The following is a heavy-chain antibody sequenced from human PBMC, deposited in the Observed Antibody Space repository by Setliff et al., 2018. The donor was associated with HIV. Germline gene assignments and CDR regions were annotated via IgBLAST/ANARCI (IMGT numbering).Heavy chain of an antibody. J-gene: IGHJ4*02. CDR1: GGSISRYY. V-gene: IGHV4-4*07. CDR2: IYPSGNI. Sequence: PSETLSLTCTASGGSISRYYWSWIRQPAGKGLEWIGRIYPSGNINYNPSLKSRLTMSIDTSKNQFSLKLSSVTATDTAVYYCARDAGPHYGSGPPLEYWGQGIQVTVSS. D-gene: IGHD3-10*01. CDR3: ARDAGPHYGSGPPLEY.